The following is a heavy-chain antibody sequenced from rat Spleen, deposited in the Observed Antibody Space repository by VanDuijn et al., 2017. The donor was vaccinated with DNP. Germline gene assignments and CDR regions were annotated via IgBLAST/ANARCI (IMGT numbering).Heavy chain of an antibody. D-gene: IGHD5-1*01. V-gene: IGHV5-25*01. CDR3: ARGSGTYYWYFDF. CDR2: ISTSGGVT. J-gene: IGHJ1*01. CDR1: GFAFSDYD. Sequence: EVQLVESGGGLVQPGGSMQLSCAASGFAFSDYDMAWVRQAPTKGLEWVASISTSGGVTYYRDSVKGRFTISRDNAKNTLYLQMNSLRSEDTATYYCARGSGTYYWYFDFWGPGTMVTVSS.